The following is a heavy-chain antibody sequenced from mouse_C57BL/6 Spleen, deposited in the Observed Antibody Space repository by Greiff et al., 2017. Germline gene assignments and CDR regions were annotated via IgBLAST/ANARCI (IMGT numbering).Heavy chain of an antibody. Sequence: LQQSGGGLVQPGGSMKLSCAASGFTFSDAWMDWVRQSPEKGLEWVAEIRNKANNHATYYAESVKGRFTISRDDSKSSVYLQMNSLRAEDTGIYYCTYVFGSSYDYAMDYWGQGTSVTVSS. V-gene: IGHV6-6*01. D-gene: IGHD1-1*01. CDR2: IRNKANNHAT. J-gene: IGHJ4*01. CDR3: TYVFGSSYDYAMDY. CDR1: GFTFSDAW.